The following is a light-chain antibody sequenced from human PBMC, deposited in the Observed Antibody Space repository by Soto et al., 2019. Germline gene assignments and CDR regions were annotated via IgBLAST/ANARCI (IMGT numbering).Light chain of an antibody. J-gene: IGKJ1*01. Sequence: DIQMTQSPSTLSASVGDRVTITCRASQSIGSRLAWYQQKPGKAPKVLIYDASSLESGVPSRFSGSGPGTEFTLTISSLQPDDFATYYCQQYNSYSTFGQGTKVDI. CDR2: DAS. CDR3: QQYNSYST. CDR1: QSIGSR. V-gene: IGKV1-5*01.